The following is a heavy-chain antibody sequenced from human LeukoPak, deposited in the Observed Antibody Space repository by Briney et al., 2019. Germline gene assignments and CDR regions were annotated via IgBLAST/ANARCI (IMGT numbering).Heavy chain of an antibody. J-gene: IGHJ4*02. V-gene: IGHV6-1*01. CDR2: TYYRSKWYN. Sequence: SQTLSLTCAISGDSVSSNSAAWNWIRQSPSRGLEWLGRTYYRSKWYNDYAVSMRSRITINPDTSKNQFSLQLSSVTPEDTAVYYCTSGSISWRGFDYWGQGTLVTVS. D-gene: IGHD6-13*01. CDR3: TSGSISWRGFDY. CDR1: GDSVSSNSAA.